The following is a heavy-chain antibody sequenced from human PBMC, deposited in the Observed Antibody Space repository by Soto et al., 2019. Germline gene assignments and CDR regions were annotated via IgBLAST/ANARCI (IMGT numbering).Heavy chain of an antibody. Sequence: QMQLVQSGAEVKKRGSSVKVSCKASRGTFSSYAIRWVRQAPGQGLEWMGGIIPIFGTANYAQKFQGRVTIIADESPSTAYMELSSLRSVDTAVYYCARDRPALLLTFYGMDVWRQGTTVTVSS. CDR1: RGTFSSYA. V-gene: IGHV1-69*01. D-gene: IGHD2-15*01. CDR3: ARDRPALLLTFYGMDV. J-gene: IGHJ6*02. CDR2: IIPIFGTA.